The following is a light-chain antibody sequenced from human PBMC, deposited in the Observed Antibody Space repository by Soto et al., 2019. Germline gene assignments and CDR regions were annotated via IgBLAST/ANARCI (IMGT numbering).Light chain of an antibody. J-gene: IGLJ1*01. V-gene: IGLV2-8*01. CDR2: EVN. CDR1: SSDVGGYNY. Sequence: QSALTQPPSASGSPGQSVAISCTGTSSDVGGYNYVSWYQQHPGKAPKLMIYEVNKRPSGVPDRFSGSKSGTSASLAITGLQAEDEADYYCQSFDSSLTGWVFGTGTKVTVL. CDR3: QSFDSSLTGWV.